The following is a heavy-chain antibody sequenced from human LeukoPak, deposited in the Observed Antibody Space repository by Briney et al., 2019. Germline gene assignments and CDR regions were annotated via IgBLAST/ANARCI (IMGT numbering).Heavy chain of an antibody. V-gene: IGHV4-59*08. Sequence: SETLSLTCTVSGGSISSYYWSWIRQPPGKGLEWIGYIYYSGSTNYNPSLKSRVTISVDTSKNQFSLKLSSVTAADTAVYYCARRTLRFLEWLTPAAALDVWGKGTTVTVSS. CDR3: ARRTLRFLEWLTPAAALDV. CDR1: GGSISSYY. D-gene: IGHD3-3*01. J-gene: IGHJ6*04. CDR2: IYYSGST.